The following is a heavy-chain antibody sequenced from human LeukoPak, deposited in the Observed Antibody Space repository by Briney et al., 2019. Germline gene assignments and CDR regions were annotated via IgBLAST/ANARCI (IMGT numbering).Heavy chain of an antibody. CDR2: IKQDGSQR. D-gene: IGHD6-6*01. V-gene: IGHV3-7*01. CDR1: GFTFSDYW. CDR3: ARRGGSSSRRSPIDY. Sequence: GGSLRLSCTASGFTFSDYWMTWIRQAPGKGPEWVANIKQDGSQRYYVDSVRGRFTISRDNAKNSLFLQMNGLRAEDTAVYYCARRGGSSSRRSPIDYWGQGTLVTVSS. J-gene: IGHJ4*02.